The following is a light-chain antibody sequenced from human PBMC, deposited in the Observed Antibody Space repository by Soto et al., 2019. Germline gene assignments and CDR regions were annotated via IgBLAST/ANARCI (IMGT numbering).Light chain of an antibody. Sequence: EVVMTQSPATLSASPGERVTLSCRASQTLGSSLAWYQQRPGQAPRLLLYGGSTRATGIPARFSGSGSGTEFTVTISSLQSEDFAVYYCQQYNYWPPYTFGQGTNREFK. CDR1: QTLGSS. CDR3: QQYNYWPPYT. J-gene: IGKJ2*01. V-gene: IGKV3-15*01. CDR2: GGS.